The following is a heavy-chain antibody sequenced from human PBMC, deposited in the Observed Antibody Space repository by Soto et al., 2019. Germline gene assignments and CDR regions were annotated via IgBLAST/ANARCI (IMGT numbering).Heavy chain of an antibody. Sequence: QVQLVQSGAEVKKPGSSVKVSCKASVGTFTSYALSWVRQAPGQGLEWMGGIIHISGRTNYAQRFQGRVSITADESTTTAYMELASLRSDDTAVYYCALDTSGGAVLFDPWGQGSLVTVSS. CDR2: IIHISGRT. V-gene: IGHV1-69*01. D-gene: IGHD3-22*01. CDR3: ALDTSGGAVLFDP. J-gene: IGHJ5*02. CDR1: VGTFTSYA.